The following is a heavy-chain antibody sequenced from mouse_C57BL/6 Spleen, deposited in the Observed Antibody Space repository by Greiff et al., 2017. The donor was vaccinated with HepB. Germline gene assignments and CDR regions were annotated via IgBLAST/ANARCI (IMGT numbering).Heavy chain of an antibody. CDR2: IDPSDSYT. CDR3: ARGGRLRGAMYY. CDR1: GYTFTSYW. D-gene: IGHD3-2*02. J-gene: IGHJ4*01. Sequence: QVQLKQPGAELVRPGTSVKLSCKASGYTFTSYWMHWVKQRPGQGLEWIGVIDPSDSYTNYNQKFKGKATLTVDTSSSTAYMQLSSLTSEDSAVYYCARGGRLRGAMYYWGQGTSVTVAS. V-gene: IGHV1-59*01.